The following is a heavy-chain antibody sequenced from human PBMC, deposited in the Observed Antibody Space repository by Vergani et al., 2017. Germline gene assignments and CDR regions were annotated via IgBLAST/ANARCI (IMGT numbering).Heavy chain of an antibody. CDR3: ARVNYYDDASCYYAEGPYNWFDP. Sequence: QLQLQESGPGLVKPSETLSLTCTVSGGSISSSSNYWGWIRQPPGKGLEWFGSIYYSGITYYNPSLKSRVTISVDTSKIQFSLNLRSVTAADPAVYYCARVNYYDDASCYYAEGPYNWFDPWGQGTLVTVSS. J-gene: IGHJ5*02. CDR2: IYYSGIT. D-gene: IGHD3-22*01. V-gene: IGHV4-39*01. CDR1: GGSISSSSNY.